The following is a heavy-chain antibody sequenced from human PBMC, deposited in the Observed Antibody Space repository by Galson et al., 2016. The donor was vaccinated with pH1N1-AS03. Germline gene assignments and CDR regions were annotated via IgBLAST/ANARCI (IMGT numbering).Heavy chain of an antibody. J-gene: IGHJ4*02. CDR2: IGGIDGTT. V-gene: IGHV3-23*01. CDR1: GFTFSIYA. Sequence: SLRLSCAASGFTFSIYAMAWVRQAPGKGLEWVSTIGGIDGTTYYADSVKGRFTISRDNSKNTLFLQMNSLRVDDTAVYFCARENWGKYDFWGQGALVTVSS. D-gene: IGHD7-27*01. CDR3: ARENWGKYDF.